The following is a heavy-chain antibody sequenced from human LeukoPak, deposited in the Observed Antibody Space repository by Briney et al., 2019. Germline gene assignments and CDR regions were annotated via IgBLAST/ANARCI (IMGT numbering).Heavy chain of an antibody. D-gene: IGHD6-25*01. CDR1: GYTFTGYY. CDR3: AREGAAAEDVNWFDP. CDR2: INPNSGGT. V-gene: IGHV1-2*02. J-gene: IGHJ5*02. Sequence: ASVKVFCKASGYTFTGYYMHWVRQAPGQGLEWMGWINPNSGGTHYAQKFQGRVTLTRDTSISTAYMELSRLRSDDTAVYYCAREGAAAEDVNWFDPWGQGTLVTVSS.